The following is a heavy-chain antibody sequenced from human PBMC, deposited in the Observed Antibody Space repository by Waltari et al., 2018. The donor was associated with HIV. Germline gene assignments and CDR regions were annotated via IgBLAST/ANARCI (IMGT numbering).Heavy chain of an antibody. J-gene: IGHJ3*02. CDR3: ARGRSSRWARPWGGFDI. D-gene: IGHD2-21*01. V-gene: IGHV7-4-1*02. CDR2: INTESGLP. Sequence: VQLIQSASEGRKPGASVNISCTASGYKLGRYAMNWRRQAPGEELEWMGLINTESGLPTYATAFIGHFDMSLNTSVSTTYLQINTLRPSDSAVYYCARGRSSRWARPWGGFDIWGQGTRVVVSS. CDR1: GYKLGRYA.